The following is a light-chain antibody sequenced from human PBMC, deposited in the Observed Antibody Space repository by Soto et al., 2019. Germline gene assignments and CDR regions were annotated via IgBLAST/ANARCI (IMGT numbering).Light chain of an antibody. CDR1: QSVDSTY. Sequence: ELVLTQSPFTLSFSPVERSTLSFIASQSVDSTYLAWYQQKPAQAPRLLIYGASSRATGIPDRFSGSGSGTDFTLTINSLEPEDFAVYYCQQYSRSPPITFGQGTRLEIK. J-gene: IGKJ5*01. CDR2: GAS. V-gene: IGKV3-20*01. CDR3: QQYSRSPPIT.